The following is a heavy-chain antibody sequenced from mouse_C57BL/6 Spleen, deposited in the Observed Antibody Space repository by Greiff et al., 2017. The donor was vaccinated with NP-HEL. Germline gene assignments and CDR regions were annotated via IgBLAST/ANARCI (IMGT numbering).Heavy chain of an antibody. J-gene: IGHJ2*01. CDR1: GYTFTDYN. V-gene: IGHV1-22*01. CDR3: ARGYDYEDYFDY. D-gene: IGHD2-4*01. CDR2: INPNNGGT. Sequence: VQLQQSGPELVKPGASVKMSCKASGYTFTDYNMHWVKQSHGKSLEWIGYINPNNGGTSYNQKFKGKATLTVNKSSSTAYMELRSLTSEDSAVYYCARGYDYEDYFDYWGQGTTLTVSS.